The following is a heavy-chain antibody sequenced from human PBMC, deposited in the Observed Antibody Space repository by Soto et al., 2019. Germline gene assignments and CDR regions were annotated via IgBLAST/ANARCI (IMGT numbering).Heavy chain of an antibody. CDR3: LRGFRGGDADLFDL. CDR2: INAGNGNT. J-gene: IGHJ5*02. V-gene: IGHV1-3*01. D-gene: IGHD2-21*02. CDR1: GYTFTSYA. Sequence: ASVKVSCKASGYTFTSYAMHWVRQAPGQRLEWMGWINAGNGNTKYSQKFQGRVTITRDTSASTAYMELSSLRSEDTAVYYCLRGFRGGDADLFDLWGQGSLVTGSS.